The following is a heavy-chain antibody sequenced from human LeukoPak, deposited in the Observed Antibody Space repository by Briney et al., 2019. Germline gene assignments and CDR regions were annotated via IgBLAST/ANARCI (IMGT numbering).Heavy chain of an antibody. Sequence: ASVKVSCKASGGTFSSYTISWVRQAPGQGLEWMGGIIPIFGTANYAQKFQGRVTITAGESTSTAYMELSSLRSEDTAVYYCATENRHGYNYAGAYWGQGTLVTVSS. CDR3: ATENRHGYNYAGAY. CDR2: IIPIFGTA. D-gene: IGHD5-24*01. CDR1: GGTFSSYT. J-gene: IGHJ4*02. V-gene: IGHV1-69*13.